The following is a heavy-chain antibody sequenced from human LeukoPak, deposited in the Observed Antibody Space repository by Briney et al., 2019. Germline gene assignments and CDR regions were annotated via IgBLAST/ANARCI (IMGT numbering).Heavy chain of an antibody. J-gene: IGHJ4*02. Sequence: SETLSLTCTVSGGSISSYYWSWIRQPPGKGLEWIGYIYYSGSTNYNPSLKSRVTISVDTSKSQFSLKLSSVTAADTAVYYCARVESGSLDYWGQGTLVTVSS. CDR1: GGSISSYY. D-gene: IGHD1-26*01. CDR3: ARVESGSLDY. CDR2: IYYSGST. V-gene: IGHV4-59*01.